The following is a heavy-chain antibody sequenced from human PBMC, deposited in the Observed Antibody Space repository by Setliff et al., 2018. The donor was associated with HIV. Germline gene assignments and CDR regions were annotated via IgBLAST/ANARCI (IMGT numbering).Heavy chain of an antibody. V-gene: IGHV4-31*11. CDR2: IYYSGGT. J-gene: IGHJ6*03. CDR1: SGSFSGYY. Sequence: SETLSLTCAVYSGSFSGYYWSWIRQHPGKGLEWIGYIYYSGGTYYNPSLKSRVTISVDTSKNQFSLKLSSVTAADTAVYYCARVPTNPDFYYYYMDVWGKGTTVTVSS. CDR3: ARVPTNPDFYYYYMDV.